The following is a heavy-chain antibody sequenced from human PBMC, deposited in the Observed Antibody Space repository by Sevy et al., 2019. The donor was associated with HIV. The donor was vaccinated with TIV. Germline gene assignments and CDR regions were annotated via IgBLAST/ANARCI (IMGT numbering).Heavy chain of an antibody. V-gene: IGHV3-30*04. Sequence: GGSLRLSCAASGFTFRNYVIHWVRQAPGKGLEWVAVISHDGSHKYSADSVKGRFTISRDNSKNTLYLQMNSLGAEDTAMYYCARDPTIYASGWYYFDYWGQGTLVTVSS. CDR2: ISHDGSHK. J-gene: IGHJ4*02. D-gene: IGHD6-19*01. CDR1: GFTFRNYV. CDR3: ARDPTIYASGWYYFDY.